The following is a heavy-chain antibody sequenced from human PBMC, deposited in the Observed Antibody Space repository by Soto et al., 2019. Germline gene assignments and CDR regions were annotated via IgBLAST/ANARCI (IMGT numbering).Heavy chain of an antibody. CDR3: ARGMAYLAT. CDR1: LASSSNPTDSES. Sequence: QVQLRESGPGLVRPSETLSLTCTASLASSSNPTDSESWTWIRQPPGKGLEWIGSFDFRGDKNYGTSVAGRLVLSLDTAKNQFSVSLRSGTAEDTAVYYSARGMAYLATWGQGSLVTASS. J-gene: IGHJ4*02. CDR2: FDFRGDK. D-gene: IGHD1-26*01. V-gene: IGHV4-30-4*01.